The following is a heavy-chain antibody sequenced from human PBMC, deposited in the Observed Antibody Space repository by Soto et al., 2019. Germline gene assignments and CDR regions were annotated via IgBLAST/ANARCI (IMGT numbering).Heavy chain of an antibody. J-gene: IGHJ3*02. V-gene: IGHV3-33*01. Sequence: GGSLRLSCAASGFTFSSYGMHWVRQAPGKGLEWVAVIWYDGSNKYYADSVKGRFTISRDNSTNTLYLHMNSRRGEGTAVYYCSRDGSTQLWFGDLGAFDSWGQGTMVTVSS. CDR3: SRDGSTQLWFGDLGAFDS. D-gene: IGHD5-18*01. CDR1: GFTFSSYG. CDR2: IWYDGSNK.